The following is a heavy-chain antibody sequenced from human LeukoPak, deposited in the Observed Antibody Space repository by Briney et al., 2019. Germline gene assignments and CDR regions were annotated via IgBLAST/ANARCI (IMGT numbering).Heavy chain of an antibody. V-gene: IGHV4-34*01. D-gene: IGHD5-18*01. CDR1: GGSFSGYY. CDR3: AREGRRGYSYGYGY. CDR2: INHSGST. J-gene: IGHJ4*02. Sequence: PSETLSLTCAVYGGSFSGYYWSWIRQPPGKGLEWIGEINHSGSTNYNPSLKSRVTISVDTSKNQFSLKLSSVTAADTAVYYCAREGRRGYSYGYGYWGQGTLVTVSS.